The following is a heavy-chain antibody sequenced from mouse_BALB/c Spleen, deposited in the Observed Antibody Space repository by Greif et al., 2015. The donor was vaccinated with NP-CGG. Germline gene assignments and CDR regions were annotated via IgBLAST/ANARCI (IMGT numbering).Heavy chain of an antibody. D-gene: IGHD2-4*01. CDR3: ARHATMITDYWYFDV. J-gene: IGHJ1*01. V-gene: IGHV5-9-3*01. Sequence: EVMLVESGGGLVKPGGSLKLSCAASGFTFSSYAMSWVRQTPEKRLEWVATISSGGSYTYYPDSVKGRFTISRDNAKNTLYLQMSSLRSEDTAMYYCARHATMITDYWYFDVWGAGTTVTVSS. CDR2: ISSGGSYT. CDR1: GFTFSSYA.